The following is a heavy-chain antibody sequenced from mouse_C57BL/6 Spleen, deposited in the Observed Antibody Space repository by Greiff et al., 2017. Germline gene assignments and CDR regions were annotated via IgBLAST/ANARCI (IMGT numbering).Heavy chain of an antibody. D-gene: IGHD1-1*01. CDR1: GYTFTNYW. CDR2: IYPGGGYT. Sequence: QVQLQQSGAELVRPGTSVKMSCKASGYTFTNYWIGWAKQRPGHGLEWIGDIYPGGGYTNYNEKFKGKATLTADKSYSTAYMQFSSLTAEDSAIYYCARITTVAYYFDYWGQGTTLTVSS. J-gene: IGHJ2*01. V-gene: IGHV1-63*01. CDR3: ARITTVAYYFDY.